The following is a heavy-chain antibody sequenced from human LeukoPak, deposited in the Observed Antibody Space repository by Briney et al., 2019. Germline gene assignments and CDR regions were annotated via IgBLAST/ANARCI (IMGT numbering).Heavy chain of an antibody. CDR1: GLTFSNYW. CDR2: IKEDGSEK. V-gene: IGHV3-7*01. CDR3: ARHVLRYFDWSNYGMDV. Sequence: GGSLRLSCAASGLTFSNYWMSWVRQAPGKGLEWVANIKEDGSEKYYVDSMKGRFTISRDNAKNSLYLQMNSLRAEDTAVYYCARHVLRYFDWSNYGMDVWGQGTTVTVSS. D-gene: IGHD3-9*01. J-gene: IGHJ6*02.